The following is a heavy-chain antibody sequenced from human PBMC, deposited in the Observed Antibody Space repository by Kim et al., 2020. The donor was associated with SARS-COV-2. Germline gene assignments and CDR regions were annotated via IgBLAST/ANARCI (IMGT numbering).Heavy chain of an antibody. V-gene: IGHV3-30*14. CDR1: GFPFSGCA. CDR3: ARGGDYGDPGIRY. Sequence: GGSLRLSCAASGFPFSGCAMHWVRQAPGKGLEWVAVISYDSNDKFYVDSVKGRFTISRDNSENTLFLQVNSLRDEDTAVYYCARGGDYGDPGIRYWGQGTLVTVSS. CDR2: ISYDSNDK. D-gene: IGHD4-17*01. J-gene: IGHJ4*02.